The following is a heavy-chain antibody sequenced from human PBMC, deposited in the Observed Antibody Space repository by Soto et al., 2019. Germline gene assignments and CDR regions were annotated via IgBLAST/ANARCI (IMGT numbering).Heavy chain of an antibody. CDR3: ARSTVTADY. V-gene: IGHV3-21*01. D-gene: IGHD4-17*01. J-gene: IGHJ4*02. CDR2: ISSSSGYI. Sequence: PGGSLRLSCAASGFTFSIYSMNWVRQAPGKVLDLVSSISSSSGYIYXXDSVKGRXXIARGNGKISXYLQMXGLRAEDTAVYYCARSTVTADYWGQGTLVTDSS. CDR1: GFTFSIYS.